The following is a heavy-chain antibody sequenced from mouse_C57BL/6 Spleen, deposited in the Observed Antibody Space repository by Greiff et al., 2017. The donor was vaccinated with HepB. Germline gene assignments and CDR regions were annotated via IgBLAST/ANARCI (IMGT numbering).Heavy chain of an antibody. J-gene: IGHJ3*01. V-gene: IGHV1-82*01. CDR1: GYAFSSSW. CDR3: ARSYPFAY. CDR2: SYPGDGDT. Sequence: QVQLKQSGPELVKPGASVKISCKASGYAFSSSWMNWVKQRPGKGLEWIGRSYPGDGDTNYNGKFKGKATLTADKSSSTAYMQLSSLTSEDSAVYVCARSYPFAYWGQGTLVTVSA. D-gene: IGHD2-12*01.